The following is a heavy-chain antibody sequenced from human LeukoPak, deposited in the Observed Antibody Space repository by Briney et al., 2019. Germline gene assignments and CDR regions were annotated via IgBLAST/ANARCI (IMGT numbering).Heavy chain of an antibody. CDR2: ISSSSSYI. J-gene: IGHJ5*02. V-gene: IGHV3-21*01. CDR1: GFTFSSYS. Sequence: GGSLRLSCAASGFTFSSYSMNWVRQAPGKGLEWVSSISSSSSYIYYADSVKGRFTISRDTASNTMHLEMNNLRIEDTAVYYCMRDYMGWFDPWGQGSLVTVSS. D-gene: IGHD3-10*01. CDR3: MRDYMGWFDP.